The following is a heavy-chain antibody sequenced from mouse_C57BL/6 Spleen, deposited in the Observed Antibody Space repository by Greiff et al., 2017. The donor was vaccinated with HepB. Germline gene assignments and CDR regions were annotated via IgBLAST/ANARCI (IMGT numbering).Heavy chain of an antibody. CDR1: GYAFSSSW. D-gene: IGHD2-1*01. J-gene: IGHJ2*01. CDR3: AVYGNYDY. V-gene: IGHV1-82*01. CDR2: IYPGDGDT. Sequence: QVQLQQSGPELVKPGASVKISCKASGYAFSSSWMNWVQQRPGKGLEWIGRIYPGDGDTNYNGKFKGKATLTEDKSSSTAYMQLSSLTSEDSAVYFCAVYGNYDYWGQGTTLTVSA.